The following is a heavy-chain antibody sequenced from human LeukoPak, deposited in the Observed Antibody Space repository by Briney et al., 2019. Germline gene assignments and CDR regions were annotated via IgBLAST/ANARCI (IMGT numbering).Heavy chain of an antibody. V-gene: IGHV3-11*01. CDR1: GFTFSDHY. D-gene: IGHD4-23*01. CDR2: ISTSASII. Sequence: GRSLRLSCAASGFTFSDHYMSWIRQTPGKGLEWVAYISTSASIICYVDSVQGRFTVSTDNAKNSLYLQMNSLRAEDTALYYCARGRDYAGVAALIDLWGQGTPVTVSS. J-gene: IGHJ4*02. CDR3: ARGRDYAGVAALIDL.